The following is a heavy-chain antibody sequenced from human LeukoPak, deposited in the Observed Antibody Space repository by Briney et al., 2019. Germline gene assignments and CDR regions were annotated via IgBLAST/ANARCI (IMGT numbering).Heavy chain of an antibody. CDR2: IYSGGST. CDR3: AREYSYGSGGFDY. J-gene: IGHJ4*02. V-gene: IGHV3-53*01. D-gene: IGHD5-18*01. Sequence: GGSLRLSCAASGFTVSSNYMSWVRQAPGKGLEWVSVIYSGGSTYYADSVKGRFTISRDNSKNTLYLQMNSLRAEDTAVYYCAREYSYGSGGFDYWGQGTLVTVSS. CDR1: GFTVSSNY.